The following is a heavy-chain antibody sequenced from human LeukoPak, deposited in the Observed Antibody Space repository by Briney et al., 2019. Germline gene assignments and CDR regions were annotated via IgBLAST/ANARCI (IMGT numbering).Heavy chain of an antibody. CDR2: IYYSGST. CDR1: GGSVSSYY. D-gene: IGHD5-24*01. Sequence: SETLSLTCTVSGGSVSSYYWSWIRQPPGKGLEWIGYIYYSGSTYYNPSLKSRVTISVDTSKNHFSLKLSSVTAADTAVYYCARHNAGYNPHRYMDVWGKGTTVTVSS. J-gene: IGHJ6*03. CDR3: ARHNAGYNPHRYMDV. V-gene: IGHV4-59*04.